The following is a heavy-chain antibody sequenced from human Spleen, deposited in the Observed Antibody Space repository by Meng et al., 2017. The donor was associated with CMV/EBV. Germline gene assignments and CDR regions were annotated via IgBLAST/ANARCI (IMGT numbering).Heavy chain of an antibody. V-gene: IGHV3-30-3*01. Sequence: GGSLRLSCAASGFSVTGHYMTWVRQAPGKGLEWMAVISYDGSYKYYGDSVKGRFTVSRDNSKRSVYLQMNSLRPEDTAVYYCATSRFHGDFTDAVNIWGQGTLVTVSS. D-gene: IGHD4-17*01. CDR1: GFSVTGHY. CDR2: ISYDGSYK. J-gene: IGHJ3*02. CDR3: ATSRFHGDFTDAVNI.